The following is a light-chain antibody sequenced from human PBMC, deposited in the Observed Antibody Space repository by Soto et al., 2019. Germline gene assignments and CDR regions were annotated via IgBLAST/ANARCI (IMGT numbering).Light chain of an antibody. Sequence: DVQMTQSPSSLSASVGDRVTVTCRASRDISSSLAWYQQKPGKVPKLLIYAASTLHAGVQSRFSGSGSRTFFTLTINSLQPEDVATYYCQKYNSAPNTFGRGTRLEIK. CDR1: RDISSS. CDR3: QKYNSAPNT. J-gene: IGKJ2*01. V-gene: IGKV1-27*01. CDR2: AAS.